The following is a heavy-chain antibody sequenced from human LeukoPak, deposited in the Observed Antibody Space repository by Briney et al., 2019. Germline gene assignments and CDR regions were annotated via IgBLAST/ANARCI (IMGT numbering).Heavy chain of an antibody. CDR3: ARVGQLLWFGELSLAFDI. V-gene: IGHV4-59*01. Sequence: SETLSLTCTVSGGSISSYYWSWIRQPPGKGLEWIGYIYYSGSTNYNPSLKSRVTISVDASKNQFSLKLSSVTAADTAVYYCARVGQLLWFGELSLAFDIWGQGTMVTVSS. J-gene: IGHJ3*02. CDR2: IYYSGST. CDR1: GGSISSYY. D-gene: IGHD3-10*01.